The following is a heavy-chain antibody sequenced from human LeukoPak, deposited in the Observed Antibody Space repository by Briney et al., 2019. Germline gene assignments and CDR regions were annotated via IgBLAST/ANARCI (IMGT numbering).Heavy chain of an antibody. D-gene: IGHD2-2*01. J-gene: IGHJ4*02. CDR1: GYTFTGYY. CDR2: TNPNSGGK. V-gene: IGHV1-2*02. CDR3: ARSRSRDCSSTSCYSYGLDY. Sequence: ASVNVSCKASGYTFTGYYMHWVRQAPGQGFEWMGLTNPNSGGKNYAQEFQGRVTMTRDTSISTAYMELSRLRSDDTGVYYCARSRSRDCSSTSCYSYGLDYWGQGTLVTVSS.